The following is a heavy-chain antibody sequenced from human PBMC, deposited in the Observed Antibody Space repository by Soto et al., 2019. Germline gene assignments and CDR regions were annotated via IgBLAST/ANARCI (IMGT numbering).Heavy chain of an antibody. CDR2: IDYKWVT. V-gene: IGHV4-39*01. D-gene: IGHD2-15*01. J-gene: IGHJ4*02. CDR1: GGSIYRSGYY. Sequence: SETLSLTCTVSGGSIYRSGYYWGWIPQPPARGLEWILNIDYKWVTYSNPSLKNRVTISRDTSKNQLSLKLTSVTVADTALYYCGKVLVGATGHTDSDYWGPGTLVTVSS. CDR3: GKVLVGATGHTDSDY.